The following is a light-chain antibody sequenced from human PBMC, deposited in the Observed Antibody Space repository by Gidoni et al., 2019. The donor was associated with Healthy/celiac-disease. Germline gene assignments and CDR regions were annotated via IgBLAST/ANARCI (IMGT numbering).Light chain of an antibody. Sequence: DIQMTQSPSSLSASVGDRVTITCRASQSISSYLNWYQQKPGKAPKLLIYGASSLQSGVPSRFSGSGSGTDFTLTISSLQPEDFATYYCQQSYSTPYTFXQXTKLXIK. J-gene: IGKJ2*01. CDR2: GAS. CDR1: QSISSY. V-gene: IGKV1-39*01. CDR3: QQSYSTPYT.